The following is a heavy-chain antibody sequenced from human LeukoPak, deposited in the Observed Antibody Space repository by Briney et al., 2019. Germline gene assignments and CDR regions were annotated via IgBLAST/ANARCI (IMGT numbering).Heavy chain of an antibody. CDR1: GYTFTSYD. CDR2: MNPNSGDT. D-gene: IGHD3-3*01. Sequence: ASVKVSCKASGYTFTSYDINWVRQATGQGLEWMGWMNPNSGDTGYAQKFQGRVTITRNTSISTAYMEPSSLRSEDTAVYYCARGPPYDFWSGYPPYYYYMDVWGKGTTVTVSS. V-gene: IGHV1-8*03. J-gene: IGHJ6*03. CDR3: ARGPPYDFWSGYPPYYYYMDV.